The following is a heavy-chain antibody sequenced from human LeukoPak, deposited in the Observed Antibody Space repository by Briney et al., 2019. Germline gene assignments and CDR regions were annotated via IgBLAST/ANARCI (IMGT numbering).Heavy chain of an antibody. D-gene: IGHD1-26*01. CDR1: GFAFRSYS. V-gene: IGHV3-21*01. CDR2: IDPSSTYI. J-gene: IGHJ4*02. Sequence: GGSLRLSCAASGFAFRSYSMNWVRQAPGKGLEWVSAIDPSSTYIYYADSVKGRFTISRDNAENSLYLQMNSLRAEDTAVYYCARDSGSPYYFDYWGQGTLVTVSS. CDR3: ARDSGSPYYFDY.